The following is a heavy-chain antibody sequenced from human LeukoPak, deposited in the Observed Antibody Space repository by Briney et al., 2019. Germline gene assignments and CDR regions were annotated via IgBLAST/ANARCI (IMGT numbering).Heavy chain of an antibody. CDR3: ARLPHNIAAAGSTDY. CDR1: GYTFTGYY. V-gene: IGHV1-2*04. J-gene: IGHJ4*02. D-gene: IGHD6-13*01. CDR2: INPNSGGT. Sequence: ASVKVSCKASGYTFTGYYMHWVRQAPGQGLEWMGLINPNSGGTNYAQKFQGWVTMTRDTSISTAYMELSRLRSDDTAVYYCARLPHNIAAAGSTDYWGQGTLVTVSS.